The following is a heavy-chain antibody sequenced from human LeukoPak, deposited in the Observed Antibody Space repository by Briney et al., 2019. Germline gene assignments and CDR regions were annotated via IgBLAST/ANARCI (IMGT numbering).Heavy chain of an antibody. CDR3: AKFCSGGSCYHSDY. Sequence: PGGSLRLSCAASGFTFSSYWMSWVRQAPGKGLEWVAFIRYDGSNKYYADSVKGRFTISRDNSKNTLYLQMNSLRAEDTAVYYCAKFCSGGSCYHSDYWGQGTLVTVSS. CDR2: IRYDGSNK. D-gene: IGHD2-15*01. J-gene: IGHJ4*02. CDR1: GFTFSSYW. V-gene: IGHV3-30*02.